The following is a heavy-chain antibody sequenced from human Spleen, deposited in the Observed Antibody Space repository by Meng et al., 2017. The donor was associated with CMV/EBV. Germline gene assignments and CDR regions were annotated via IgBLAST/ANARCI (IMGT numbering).Heavy chain of an antibody. CDR2: VDPEDGET. V-gene: IGHV1-69-2*01. CDR1: YTFTGYY. Sequence: YTFTGYYRHWVQQAPGKGLEWMGLVDPEDGETIYAEKFQGRVTITADTSTDTAYMELSSLRSEDTAVYYCATAKVGDSNYVDNWFDPWGQGTLVTVSS. D-gene: IGHD4-11*01. J-gene: IGHJ5*02. CDR3: ATAKVGDSNYVDNWFDP.